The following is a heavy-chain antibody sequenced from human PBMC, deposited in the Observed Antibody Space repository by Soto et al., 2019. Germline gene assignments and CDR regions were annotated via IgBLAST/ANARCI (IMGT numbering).Heavy chain of an antibody. CDR1: GFTFSSYW. V-gene: IGHV3-7*01. CDR2: IKQDGSEK. CDR3: AIVRRLYGDSYYSYMDI. J-gene: IGHJ6*03. D-gene: IGHD4-17*01. Sequence: PGGSLRLSCAASGFTFSSYWMSWVRQAPGKGLEWVANIKQDGSEKYYVDSVKGRFTISRDNAKNSLYLQMNSLRAEDTAVYYCAIVRRLYGDSYYSYMDIWGKVTTVTVSS.